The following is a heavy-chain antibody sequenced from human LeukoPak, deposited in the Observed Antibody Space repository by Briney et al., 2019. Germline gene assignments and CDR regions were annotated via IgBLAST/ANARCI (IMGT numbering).Heavy chain of an antibody. CDR3: ARHVGYGQGGFDY. D-gene: IGHD5-12*01. J-gene: IGHJ4*02. CDR1: GGSISSSSYY. CDR2: IYYRGST. V-gene: IGHV4-39*01. Sequence: PSETLSLTCTVSGGSISSSSYYWGWIRQPPGKGLEWIGSIYYRGSTYYNPSLKSRVTISVDTSKNQFSLRLSSVTAADTAVYYCARHVGYGQGGFDYWGQGTLVTVSS.